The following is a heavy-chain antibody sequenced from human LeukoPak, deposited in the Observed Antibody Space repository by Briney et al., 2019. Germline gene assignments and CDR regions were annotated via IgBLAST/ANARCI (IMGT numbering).Heavy chain of an antibody. V-gene: IGHV1-69*06. CDR3: VTEHYKATVLSVEDGYNWFDT. J-gene: IGHJ5*02. CDR2: IIPIYGTS. Sequence: SVKVSCKTSGDILNKYAISWIRQAPGQGLEWVGRIIPIYGTSDHPEKLKDRVSIKADRSTGTAYMILSGLRSEDTAVYYCVTEHYKATVLSVEDGYNWFDTWGQGGLVTVSS. D-gene: IGHD5/OR15-5a*01. CDR1: GDILNKYA.